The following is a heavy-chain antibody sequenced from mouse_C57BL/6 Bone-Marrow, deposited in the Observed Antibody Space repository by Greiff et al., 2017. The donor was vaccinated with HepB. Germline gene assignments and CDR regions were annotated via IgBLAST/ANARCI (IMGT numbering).Heavy chain of an antibody. CDR3: TRAPYGDYGGDAMDY. J-gene: IGHJ4*01. CDR2: IYPGNSDT. V-gene: IGHV1-5*01. D-gene: IGHD2-13*01. Sequence: EVQLQQSGTVLARPGASVKMSCKTSGYTFTSYWMHWVKQRPGQGLEWIGAIYPGNSDTSYNQKFKGKAKLTAVTSASTAYMELSSLTTEDSAVYYCTRAPYGDYGGDAMDYWGQGTSVTVSS. CDR1: GYTFTSYW.